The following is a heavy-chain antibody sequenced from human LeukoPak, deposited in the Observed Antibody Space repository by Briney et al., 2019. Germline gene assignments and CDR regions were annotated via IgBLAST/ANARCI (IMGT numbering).Heavy chain of an antibody. V-gene: IGHV1-69*04. CDR2: IIPILGIA. D-gene: IGHD6-6*01. Sequence: SVKVSCKASGGTFSSYAISWVRQAPGQGLEWMGRIIPILGIANYAQKFQGRVTITADKSTSTAYMELSSLRSEDTAVYYCARGPRSDYYYGMDVWGQGTLVTVSS. CDR3: ARGPRSDYYYGMDV. J-gene: IGHJ6*02. CDR1: GGTFSSYA.